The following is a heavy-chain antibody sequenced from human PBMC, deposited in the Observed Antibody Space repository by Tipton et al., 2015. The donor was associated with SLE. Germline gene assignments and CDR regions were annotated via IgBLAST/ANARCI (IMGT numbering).Heavy chain of an antibody. D-gene: IGHD2-21*02. Sequence: SLTCAVSGASFTDYFWTWFRQPPGKGLEWIGSISHSGRTYYNPSLKSRITVSVDTSKNQFSLKVTSVTAPDTAVYFCARVTAMGIDYWGQGTLVTVSS. V-gene: IGHV4-38-2*01. CDR1: GASFTDYF. J-gene: IGHJ4*02. CDR2: ISHSGRT. CDR3: ARVTAMGIDY.